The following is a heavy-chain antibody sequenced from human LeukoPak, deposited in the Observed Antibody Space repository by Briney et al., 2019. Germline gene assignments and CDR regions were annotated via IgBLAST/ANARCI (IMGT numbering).Heavy chain of an antibody. CDR3: AGSMIRDNYYYYMDV. J-gene: IGHJ6*03. D-gene: IGHD3-10*01. Sequence: SETLSLTCTVSGGSIRSYYWNRIRQPASKRLEWIGRVYTIGTNYHPSLKSRVTMSVDTSKKQISLKLSSVTAADPAVYYCAGSMIRDNYYYYMDVWGKGSTVTVSS. CDR1: GGSIRSYY. V-gene: IGHV4-4*07. CDR2: VYTIGT.